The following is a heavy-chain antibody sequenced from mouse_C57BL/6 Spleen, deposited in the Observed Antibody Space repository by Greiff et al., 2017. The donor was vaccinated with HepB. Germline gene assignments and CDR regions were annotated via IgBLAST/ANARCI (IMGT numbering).Heavy chain of an antibody. J-gene: IGHJ3*01. CDR3: ARSLYDYDPAWFAY. V-gene: IGHV1-80*01. D-gene: IGHD2-4*01. CDR2: IYPGDGDT. Sequence: QVQLQQSGAELVKPGASVKISCKASGYAFSSYWMNWVKQRPGKGLEWIGQIYPGDGDTNYNGKFKGKATLTADKSSSTAYMQLSSLTSEDSAVYFCARSLYDYDPAWFAYWGQGTLVTVSA. CDR1: GYAFSSYW.